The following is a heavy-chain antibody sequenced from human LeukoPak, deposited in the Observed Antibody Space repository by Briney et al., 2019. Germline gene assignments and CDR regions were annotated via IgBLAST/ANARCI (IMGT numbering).Heavy chain of an antibody. CDR1: GFTFSSYG. Sequence: GRSLRLSCAASGFTFSSYGMHWLRQAPGKGLEWVAVIWFDGSNKYYADSVKGRFTVSRDNSENTLFLQMNSLRAEDTAVYYCARGPGWSIDYWGPGTLVTVSS. CDR3: ARGPGWSIDY. D-gene: IGHD6-19*01. V-gene: IGHV3-33*08. J-gene: IGHJ4*02. CDR2: IWFDGSNK.